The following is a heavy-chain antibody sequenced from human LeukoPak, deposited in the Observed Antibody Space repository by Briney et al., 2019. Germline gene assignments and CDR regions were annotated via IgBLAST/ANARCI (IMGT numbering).Heavy chain of an antibody. V-gene: IGHV4-39*07. J-gene: IGHJ4*02. Sequence: PSETLSLTCTVSGGSISSSSYYWGWIRQPPGKGLEWIGSIYYSGSTYYNPSLKSRVTISVDTSKNQFSLKLSSVTAADTAVYYCARGRLYTSSSWYYYWGQGTLVTVSS. D-gene: IGHD6-13*01. CDR1: GGSISSSSYY. CDR2: IYYSGST. CDR3: ARGRLYTSSSWYYY.